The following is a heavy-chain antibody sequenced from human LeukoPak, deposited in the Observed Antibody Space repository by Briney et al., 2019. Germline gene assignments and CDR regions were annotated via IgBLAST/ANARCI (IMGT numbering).Heavy chain of an antibody. J-gene: IGHJ4*02. CDR1: GFTFSSYA. Sequence: PGGSLRLSCAASGFTFSSYAMSWVRQAPGKGLEWVSAISGSGGRTYYADPVKGRFTISRDNSKNTLYLQMNSLRAEDTAVYSCARGFYGDRLFDYWGQGTLVTVSS. CDR3: ARGFYGDRLFDY. CDR2: ISGSGGRT. D-gene: IGHD4-17*01. V-gene: IGHV3-23*01.